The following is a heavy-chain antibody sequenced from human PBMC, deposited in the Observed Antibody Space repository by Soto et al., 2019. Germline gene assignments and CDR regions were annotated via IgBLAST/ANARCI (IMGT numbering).Heavy chain of an antibody. Sequence: SETLSLTCTVSGGSISSGGYYWSWIRQHPGKGLEWIGYIYYSGSTNYNPSLKSRVSISVDTSKNQLSLKLSSVTAADTAVYYCARDPGGGYCSTTSCYTGGSWFDPWGQGTLVTVPQ. D-gene: IGHD2-2*02. CDR1: GGSISSGGYY. V-gene: IGHV4-31*03. CDR3: ARDPGGGYCSTTSCYTGGSWFDP. CDR2: IYYSGST. J-gene: IGHJ5*02.